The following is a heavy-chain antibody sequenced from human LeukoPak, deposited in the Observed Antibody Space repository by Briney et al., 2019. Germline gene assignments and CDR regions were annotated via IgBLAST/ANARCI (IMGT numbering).Heavy chain of an antibody. CDR1: GFTFDDYG. Sequence: PGGSLSLSCAASGFTFDDYGMSWVRQAPGKGLEWVSGINWNGGSTGYADSVKGRFTISRDNAKNSLYLQMNSLRAEDTALYYCARLAAARPRAYYYYYMDVWGKGTTVTVSS. CDR2: INWNGGST. J-gene: IGHJ6*03. D-gene: IGHD6-6*01. V-gene: IGHV3-20*04. CDR3: ARLAAARPRAYYYYYMDV.